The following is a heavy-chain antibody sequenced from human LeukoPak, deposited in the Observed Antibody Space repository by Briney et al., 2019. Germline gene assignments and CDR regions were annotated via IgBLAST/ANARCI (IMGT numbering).Heavy chain of an antibody. CDR3: ARDREQLERGEWILDY. CDR2: ISSSSSYI. V-gene: IGHV3-21*01. D-gene: IGHD1-1*01. CDR1: GFTFSSYS. Sequence: PGGSLRLSCAASGFTFSSYSMNWVRQAPGKWLEWVSSISSSSSYIYYADSVKGRFTISRDNAKNSLYLQMNSLRAEDTAVYYCARDREQLERGEWILDYWGQGTLVTVSS. J-gene: IGHJ4*02.